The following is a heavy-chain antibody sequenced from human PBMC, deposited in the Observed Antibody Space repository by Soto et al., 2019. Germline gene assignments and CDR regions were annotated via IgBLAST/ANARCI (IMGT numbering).Heavy chain of an antibody. CDR3: ARFGIAVRGFDY. CDR1: GYTFTSYA. J-gene: IGHJ4*02. V-gene: IGHV1-3*01. D-gene: IGHD6-19*01. CDR2: INAGNGNT. Sequence: QVQLVQSGAEVKKPGASVKVSCKASGYTFTSYAMHWVRQAPGQRLEWMGWINAGNGNTKYSQKFQGRVTITRDTSASTAYMELSSLRSEDTAVYYCARFGIAVRGFDYWGQGTLVTVSS.